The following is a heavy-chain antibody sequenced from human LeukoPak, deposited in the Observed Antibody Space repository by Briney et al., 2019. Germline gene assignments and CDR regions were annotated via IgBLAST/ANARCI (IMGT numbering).Heavy chain of an antibody. V-gene: IGHV3-7*01. D-gene: IGHD5-18*01. J-gene: IGHJ4*02. CDR1: GFTFSSYG. CDR3: AREVRNSYGLRIFDY. CDR2: IKQDGSEK. Sequence: GGSLRLSCAASGFTFSSYGMSWVRQAPGKGLEWVANIKQDGSEKYYVDSVKGRFTISRDNAKNSLYLQMNSLRAEDTAVYYCAREVRNSYGLRIFDYWGQGTLVTVSS.